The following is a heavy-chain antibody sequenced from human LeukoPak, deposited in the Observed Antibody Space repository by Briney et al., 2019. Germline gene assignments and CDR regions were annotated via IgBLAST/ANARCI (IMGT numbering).Heavy chain of an antibody. CDR3: ARYKGGSNLFFDY. CDR2: INPSGGST. J-gene: IGHJ4*02. Sequence: GSSVKVSCKASGGTFSSYAISWVRQAPGQGLEWMGIINPSGGSTTYAQKFQGRVTMTRDTSTSTVYMELSSLRSEDTAEYYCARYKGGSNLFFDYWGQGTLVTVSS. D-gene: IGHD1-26*01. V-gene: IGHV1-46*01. CDR1: GGTFSSYA.